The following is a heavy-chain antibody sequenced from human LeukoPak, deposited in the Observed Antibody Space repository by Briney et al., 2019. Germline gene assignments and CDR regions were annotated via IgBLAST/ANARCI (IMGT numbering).Heavy chain of an antibody. J-gene: IGHJ6*03. CDR1: GYTFTGYY. D-gene: IGHD5-18*01. V-gene: IGHV1-2*02. CDR3: ARDLPRYSYGNYYYYYVDV. CDR2: INPNSGGT. Sequence: GASVKVSCKASGYTFTGYYMHWVRQAPGQGLEWMGWINPNSGGTNYAQKFQGRVTMTRDTSISTAYMELSRLRSDDTAVYYCARDLPRYSYGNYYYYYVDVWGKGTTVTVSS.